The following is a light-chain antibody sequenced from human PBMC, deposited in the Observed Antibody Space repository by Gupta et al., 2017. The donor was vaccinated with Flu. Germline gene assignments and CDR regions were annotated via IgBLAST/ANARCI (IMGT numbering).Light chain of an antibody. CDR2: GAS. CDR1: QSIRKY. CDR3: QQGVSNTPVT. J-gene: IGKJ4*01. V-gene: IGKV1-39*01. Sequence: SFLSASVGDRVNITCRASQSIRKYLNWYQVKPWKAPKLLIYGASTWQSGVPSRFSGSGYGTDFTLAISSRQPEDFATYYCQQGVSNTPVTFGGGTKVEIK.